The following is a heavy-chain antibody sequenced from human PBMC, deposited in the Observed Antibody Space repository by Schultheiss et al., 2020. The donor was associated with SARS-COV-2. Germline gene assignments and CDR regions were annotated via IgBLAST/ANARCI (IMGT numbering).Heavy chain of an antibody. CDR2: ISGSGGST. CDR3: ARLKRGSSGYFDY. D-gene: IGHD3-22*01. J-gene: IGHJ4*02. CDR1: GFTFSSYG. V-gene: IGHV3-23*01. Sequence: GGSLRLSCAASGFTFSSYGMHWVRQAPGKGLEWVSAISGSGGSTYYADSVKGRFTISRDNSKNTLYLQMNSLKTEDTAVYYCARLKRGSSGYFDYWGQGTLVTVSS.